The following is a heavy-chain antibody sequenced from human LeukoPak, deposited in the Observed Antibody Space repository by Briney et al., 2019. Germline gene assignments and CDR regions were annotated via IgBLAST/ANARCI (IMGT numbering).Heavy chain of an antibody. CDR2: IWYDGSNK. Sequence: TGGSLRLSCAASGFTFSTYVMHWVRQSPGKGLESGAVIWYDGSNKFYADSVKGRFTISRENSKNTLYLQMNSLRGEDPAVYYCARDRAAADLDYWGQGTLVTVSS. CDR3: ARDRAAADLDY. J-gene: IGHJ4*02. V-gene: IGHV3-33*08. D-gene: IGHD6-13*01. CDR1: GFTFSTYV.